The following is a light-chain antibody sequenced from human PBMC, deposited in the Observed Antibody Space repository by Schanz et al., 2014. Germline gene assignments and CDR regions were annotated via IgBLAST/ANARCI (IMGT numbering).Light chain of an antibody. J-gene: IGLJ3*02. CDR2: DVT. CDR1: SSDVGGYNY. V-gene: IGLV2-14*03. CDR3: NSYTSSSTLWV. Sequence: QSALTQPPSASGSPGQSVTISCTGTSSDVGGYNYVSWYQQHPGKAPKLIIYDVTYRPSGVSSRFSGSKSGNTASLTISGLQAEDEADYYCNSYTSSSTLWVFGGGTKLTVL.